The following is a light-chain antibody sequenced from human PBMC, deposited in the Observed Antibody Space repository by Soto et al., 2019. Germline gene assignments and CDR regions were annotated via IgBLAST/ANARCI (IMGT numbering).Light chain of an antibody. CDR3: EAGDDSLNGLAV. CDR2: SDN. CDR1: TSNIGSNT. V-gene: IGLV1-44*01. Sequence: QSVLTQPPSASGTPGQRVTISCSGGTSNIGSNTVNWYQQLPGTAPKLLIYSDNQRPSGVPDRFSGSKSGTSASLAISGLQSEDEADYYCEAGDDSLNGLAVLGGGTQLTV. J-gene: IGLJ7*01.